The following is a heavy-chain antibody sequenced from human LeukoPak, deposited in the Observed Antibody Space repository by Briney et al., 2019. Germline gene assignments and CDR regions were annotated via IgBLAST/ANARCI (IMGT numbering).Heavy chain of an antibody. Sequence: SETLSLTCTVSGGSISSSNYYWGWIRQSPGKGLEWLGSISHTESTYHNPSLKSRVTISVDTSKNQFSLKLSSVTAADTAVYYCARELELRGLWGQGTLVTVSS. J-gene: IGHJ4*02. CDR3: ARELELRGL. D-gene: IGHD1-7*01. CDR2: ISHTEST. CDR1: GGSISSSNYY. V-gene: IGHV4-39*07.